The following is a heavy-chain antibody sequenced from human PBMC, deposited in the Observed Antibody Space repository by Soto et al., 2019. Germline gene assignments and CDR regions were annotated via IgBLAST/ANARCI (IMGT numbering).Heavy chain of an antibody. J-gene: IGHJ4*02. CDR3: ARTLVGATPADY. CDR1: GYTFTGYY. D-gene: IGHD1-26*01. Sequence: ASVKVSCKASGYTFTGYYMHWVRQAPGQGLEWMGWINPNSGGTNYAQKFQGRVTITRDTSASTAYMELSSLRSEDTAVYYCARTLVGATPADYWGQGTLVTVSS. V-gene: IGHV1-2*02. CDR2: INPNSGGT.